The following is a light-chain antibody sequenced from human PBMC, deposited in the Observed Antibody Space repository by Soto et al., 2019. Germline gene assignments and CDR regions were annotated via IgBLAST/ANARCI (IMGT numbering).Light chain of an antibody. V-gene: IGLV2-11*01. J-gene: IGLJ2*01. Sequence: QSALTQPRSVSGSPGQSVTISCTGSSSDIGAYDYVSWYQEHPGKAPKIIIYDVNKRPSGVPDRFSGSKFGNRASLTISGLQAEDEADYYCCSFAGSYFYVKFGGRTKVTVL. CDR1: SSDIGAYDY. CDR3: CSFAGSYFYVK. CDR2: DVN.